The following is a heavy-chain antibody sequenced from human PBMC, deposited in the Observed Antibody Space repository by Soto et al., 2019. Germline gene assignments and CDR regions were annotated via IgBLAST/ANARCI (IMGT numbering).Heavy chain of an antibody. J-gene: IGHJ6*02. CDR3: APLSVSLSGPYGIHV. CDR2: IYYSGNT. V-gene: IGHV4-30-4*01. D-gene: IGHD2-15*01. CDR1: GGSISSGYYY. Sequence: SETLSLTCSVSGGSISSGYYYWSWIRQPPGKGLEWIGNIYYSGNTYYNPSLKSRLIISIDTSKNQFSVRLNSVTASDTAVYYCAPLSVSLSGPYGIHVWGQGTTVTVSS.